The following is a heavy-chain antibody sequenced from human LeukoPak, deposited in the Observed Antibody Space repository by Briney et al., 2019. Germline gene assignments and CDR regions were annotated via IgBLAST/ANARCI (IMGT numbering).Heavy chain of an antibody. D-gene: IGHD3-22*01. CDR2: IYTSGST. Sequence: SETLSLTCTVSGGSISSGSYYWSWIRQPAGKGLEWIGRIYTSGSTNYNPSLKSRVTISVDTSKNQFSLKLNSVTAADTAVYYCARGRGYYDSSGYSLPFDYWGQGTLVTVSS. J-gene: IGHJ4*02. CDR3: ARGRGYYDSSGYSLPFDY. V-gene: IGHV4-61*02. CDR1: GGSISSGSYY.